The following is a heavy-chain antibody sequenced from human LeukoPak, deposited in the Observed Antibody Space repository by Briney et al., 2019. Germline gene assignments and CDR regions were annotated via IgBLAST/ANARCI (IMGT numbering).Heavy chain of an antibody. J-gene: IGHJ3*02. CDR3: AHATQRLPTIMIDAFDI. Sequence: ASVKVSCKASGGTFNNYAINWVRQAPGQGLEWVGRLIPLFGTPNYAQKFQGKVTTTADESTSTFYMDLSGLRSEDTAVYYCAHATQRLPTIMIDAFDIWGQGTRVTVSS. CDR2: LIPLFGTP. CDR1: GGTFNNYA. V-gene: IGHV1-69*15. D-gene: IGHD5-24*01.